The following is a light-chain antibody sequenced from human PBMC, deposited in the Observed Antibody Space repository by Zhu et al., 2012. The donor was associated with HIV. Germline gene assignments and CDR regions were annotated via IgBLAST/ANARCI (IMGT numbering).Light chain of an antibody. CDR3: HQYNNWPPT. Sequence: EVVLTQSPDTLSLSPGDRATLACRASQSVSSNYLIWYQQKPGQVPRLLIYRSSTRATGISDRFRGSGSGTEFTLTISSLQSEDFAVYYCHQYNNWPPTFGQGTTVDIK. J-gene: IGKJ1*01. V-gene: IGKV3-15*01. CDR1: QSVSSN. CDR2: RSS.